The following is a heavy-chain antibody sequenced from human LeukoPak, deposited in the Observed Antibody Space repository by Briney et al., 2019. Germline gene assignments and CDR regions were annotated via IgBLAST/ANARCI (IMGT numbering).Heavy chain of an antibody. CDR3: TTGYDYVWGSYRYSRENYFDY. Sequence: GGSLRLSCAASGFTFSDYHMSWIRQAPGKGLEWVGRIKSKTDGGTTDYAAPVKGRFTISRDDSKTTLYLQMNSLKTEDTAVYYCTTGYDYVWGSYRYSRENYFDYWGQGTLVTVSS. J-gene: IGHJ4*02. CDR1: GFTFSDYH. V-gene: IGHV3-15*01. CDR2: IKSKTDGGTT. D-gene: IGHD3-16*02.